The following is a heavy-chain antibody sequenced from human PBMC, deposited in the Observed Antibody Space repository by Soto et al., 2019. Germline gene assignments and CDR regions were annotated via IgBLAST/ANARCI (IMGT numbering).Heavy chain of an antibody. CDR3: AREMSSGWFDY. D-gene: IGHD6-19*01. CDR2: IYYSGST. J-gene: IGHJ4*02. V-gene: IGHV4-59*01. Sequence: QVQLQESGPGLVKPSETLSLTCTVSGGSISSYYWSWIRQPPGKGLEWIGYIYYSGSTNYNPSLKDRVTLSVDTSKNHVSLKLSSVTAADTAVYYCAREMSSGWFDYWGQGTLVTVFS. CDR1: GGSISSYY.